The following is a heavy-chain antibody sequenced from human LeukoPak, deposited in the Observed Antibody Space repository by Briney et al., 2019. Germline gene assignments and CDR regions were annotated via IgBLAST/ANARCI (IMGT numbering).Heavy chain of an antibody. D-gene: IGHD2-15*01. CDR2: IYHSGNT. V-gene: IGHV4-38-2*02. J-gene: IGHJ4*02. CDR3: AREYGSSSFDY. Sequence: PSETLSLTCAVSSYSITSGHFWGWIRQPPGKGLEWIASIYHSGNTYYNPSLKSRVTISVDTSKNQFSLKLSSVTAADTALYYCAREYGSSSFDYRGQGTLVTVSP. CDR1: SYSITSGHF.